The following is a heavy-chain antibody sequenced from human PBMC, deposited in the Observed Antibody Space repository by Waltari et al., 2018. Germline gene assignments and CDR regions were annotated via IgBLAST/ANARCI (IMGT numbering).Heavy chain of an antibody. Sequence: QLQLQESGPGLLRPSETLSLTCTAAAGSISSTTDSWGWIRQPPGKGLEWIGSIHHTWGIYSNPSRKTRVTISADTSRQHLSLKLRSVTAADTALYYCVRSVAARRINWFDPWGQGTLVTVSS. J-gene: IGHJ5*02. CDR3: VRSVAARRINWFDP. D-gene: IGHD6-6*01. CDR1: AGSISSTTDS. CDR2: IHHTWGI. V-gene: IGHV4-39*02.